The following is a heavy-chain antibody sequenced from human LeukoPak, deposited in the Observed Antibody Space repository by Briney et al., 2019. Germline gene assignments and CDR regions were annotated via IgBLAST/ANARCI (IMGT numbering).Heavy chain of an antibody. Sequence: GASVKVSCKVSGYTLTELSMHWVRQAPGKGLEWMGGFDPEDGETIYAQKFQGRVTMTEDTSTDTAYMELSSLRSEDTAVYYCATDLLYGSGSYYNAEHFQHWGQGTLVTVSS. CDR3: ATDLLYGSGSYYNAEHFQH. CDR1: GYTLTELS. V-gene: IGHV1-24*01. CDR2: FDPEDGET. J-gene: IGHJ1*01. D-gene: IGHD3-10*01.